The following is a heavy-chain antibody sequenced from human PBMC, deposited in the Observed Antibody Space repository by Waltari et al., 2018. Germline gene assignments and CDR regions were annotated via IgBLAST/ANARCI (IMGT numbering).Heavy chain of an antibody. V-gene: IGHV1-2*02. J-gene: IGHJ4*02. CDR1: VYTLTGYY. D-gene: IGHD7-27*01. Sequence: QVQLVQSGAEVKKPGASVKVACKASVYTLTGYYMHWVRQDPGQGLAWMGWINPNSGGTNDSQKFQGRVTMTRDTSISTAYMELSRRRSDDTAVYYCARGVNGANYWGQGTLVTVSS. CDR3: ARGVNGANY. CDR2: INPNSGGT.